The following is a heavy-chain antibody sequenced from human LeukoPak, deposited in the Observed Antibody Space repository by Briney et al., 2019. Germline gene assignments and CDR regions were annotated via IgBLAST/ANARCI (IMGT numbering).Heavy chain of an antibody. Sequence: QAGGSLRLSCATSGFTFSNFWMSWVRQAPGRGLEWVSGISWNSGSIGYADSVKGRFTISRDNAKNSLYLQMNSLRAEDTALYYCAKDMLRNFDWPRNWGQGTLVTVSS. CDR1: GFTFSNFW. CDR2: ISWNSGSI. D-gene: IGHD3-9*01. CDR3: AKDMLRNFDWPRN. J-gene: IGHJ4*02. V-gene: IGHV3-9*01.